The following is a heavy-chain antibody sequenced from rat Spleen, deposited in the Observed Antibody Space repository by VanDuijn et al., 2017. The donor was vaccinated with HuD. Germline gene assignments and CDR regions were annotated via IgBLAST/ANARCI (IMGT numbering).Heavy chain of an antibody. CDR3: TRAEEWLLSGTFFDY. J-gene: IGHJ2*01. Sequence: EVQLVESGGGLVQPGRSLKLSCAASGFTFSNFGMHWIRQAPTKGLEWVASISVSGGSTYYRDSVKGRFTLSRENSKSTLYLQMDSLRSEDTATYYCTRAEEWLLSGTFFDYWGQGVMVTVSS. V-gene: IGHV5-19*01. CDR1: GFTFSNFG. D-gene: IGHD1-12*03. CDR2: ISVSGGST.